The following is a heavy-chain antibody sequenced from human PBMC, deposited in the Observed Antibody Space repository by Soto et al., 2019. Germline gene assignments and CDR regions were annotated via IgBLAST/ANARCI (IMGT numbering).Heavy chain of an antibody. D-gene: IGHD3-3*01. Sequence: PGGSLRLSCAASGFTFTSFAVSWVRQSPGKGLEWVSAISGSGCATYYADSVKGRFTVSRDNSRNTVYLQVDSLRVEDTAVYPCAIGERLSTSYFNFWGKGTLVTVSS. V-gene: IGHV3-23*01. J-gene: IGHJ4*02. CDR2: ISGSGCAT. CDR3: AIGERLSTSYFNF. CDR1: GFTFTSFA.